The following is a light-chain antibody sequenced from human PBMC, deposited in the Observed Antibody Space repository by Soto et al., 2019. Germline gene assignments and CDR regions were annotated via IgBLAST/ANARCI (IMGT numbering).Light chain of an antibody. Sequence: ETVMTQSPATLSVSPGERATLSCRASQGVSSNLAWYQQKPGQAPRLLIYNASTRATGIPARFSGSGSGTEFTLTISSLQSEDFAVYYCQQYNNWPPITFGQGTKLEIK. CDR1: QGVSSN. CDR2: NAS. CDR3: QQYNNWPPIT. V-gene: IGKV3-15*01. J-gene: IGKJ2*01.